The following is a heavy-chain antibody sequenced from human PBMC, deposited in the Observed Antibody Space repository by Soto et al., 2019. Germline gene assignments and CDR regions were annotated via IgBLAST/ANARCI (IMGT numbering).Heavy chain of an antibody. J-gene: IGHJ6*02. CDR2: IYYSGST. CDR1: GGSISSSSYY. D-gene: IGHD3-10*01. CDR3: ARPSITMVREYKYYYGMDV. V-gene: IGHV4-39*01. Sequence: SETLSLTCTVSGGSISSSSYYWGWIRQPPGKGLEWIGSIYYSGSTYYNPSLKGRVTISVDTSKNQFSLKLSSVTAADTAVYYCARPSITMVREYKYYYGMDVWGQGTTVTVSS.